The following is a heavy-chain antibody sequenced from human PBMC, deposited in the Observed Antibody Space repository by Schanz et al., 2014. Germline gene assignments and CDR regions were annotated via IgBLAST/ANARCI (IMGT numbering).Heavy chain of an antibody. CDR1: GFIFSSYG. CDR2: IWYDGSNK. D-gene: IGHD3-10*01. J-gene: IGHJ4*02. V-gene: IGHV3-30*02. CDR3: ARANYRRKINFDY. Sequence: PGGSLRLSCAASGFIFSSYGLHWVRQAPGKGLEWVAFIWYDGSNKYYADSVKGRFTISRDNSKNTLYLHMNTLRSEDTAVYYCARANYRRKINFDYWGRGTLVTVSS.